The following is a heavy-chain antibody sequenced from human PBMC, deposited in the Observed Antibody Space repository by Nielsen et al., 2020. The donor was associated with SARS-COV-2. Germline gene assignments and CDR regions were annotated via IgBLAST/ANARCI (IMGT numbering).Heavy chain of an antibody. J-gene: IGHJ6*02. CDR3: AREVAAAGDYGMDV. CDR2: ISYDGSNK. Sequence: GGSLRLSCAASGFTFSNAWMNWVRQAPGKGLEWVAVISYDGSNKYYADSVKGRFTISRDNSKNTLYLQMNSLRAEDTAVYYCAREVAAAGDYGMDVWGQGTTVTVSS. V-gene: IGHV3-30*03. D-gene: IGHD6-13*01. CDR1: GFTFSNAW.